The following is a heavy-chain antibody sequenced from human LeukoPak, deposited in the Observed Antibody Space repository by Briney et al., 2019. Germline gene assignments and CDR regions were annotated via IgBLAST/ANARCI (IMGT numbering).Heavy chain of an antibody. CDR3: ARVGTKYYYDSSGYSIDAFDI. CDR2: ISTSSDYI. J-gene: IGHJ3*02. Sequence: GGSLRLSCAASGFTISSYNMNWVRQTPGKGLEWVSSISTSSDYIYYADSVKGRFTISRDNAKNSLYLQMNSLRAEDTAVYYCARVGTKYYYDSSGYSIDAFDIWGQGTMVTVSS. D-gene: IGHD3-22*01. V-gene: IGHV3-21*01. CDR1: GFTISSYN.